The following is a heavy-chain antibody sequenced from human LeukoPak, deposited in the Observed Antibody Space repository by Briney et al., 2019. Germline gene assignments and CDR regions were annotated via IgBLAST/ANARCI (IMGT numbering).Heavy chain of an antibody. J-gene: IGHJ4*02. CDR2: IFSGGGT. CDR3: ARGCYYERSGYCPFDY. V-gene: IGHV3-53*01. Sequence: RRESLRLSCAASGFIVSNNYMNWVRQAPGKGLEWVSIIFSGGGTYYADSVKGRFTISRDNSKNPLHLQMNSLRADDTAVYYCARGCYYERSGYCPFDYWGPGTLVTVSS. D-gene: IGHD3-22*01. CDR1: GFIVSNNY.